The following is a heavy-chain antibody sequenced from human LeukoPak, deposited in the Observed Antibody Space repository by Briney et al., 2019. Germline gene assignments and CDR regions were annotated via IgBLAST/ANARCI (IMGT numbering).Heavy chain of an antibody. CDR3: ARSVYCSSTSCTYDAFDI. CDR1: GGTFSSYA. CDR2: INPNSGGT. Sequence: ASVKVSCKTSGGTFSSYAISWVRQAPGQGLEWMGWINPNSGGTNYAQKFQGRVTMTRDTSISTAYMELSRLRSDDTAVYYCARSVYCSSTSCTYDAFDIWGQGTMVTVSS. J-gene: IGHJ3*02. V-gene: IGHV1-2*02. D-gene: IGHD2-2*01.